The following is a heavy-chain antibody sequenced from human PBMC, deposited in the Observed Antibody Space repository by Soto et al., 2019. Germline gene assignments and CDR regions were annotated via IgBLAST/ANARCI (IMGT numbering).Heavy chain of an antibody. D-gene: IGHD2-15*01. CDR2: IYYSGST. J-gene: IGHJ5*02. CDR1: GGSISSSSYY. CDR3: ARHTSYCSGGSCYSGWFDP. V-gene: IGHV4-39*01. Sequence: PSATLSLTCTVSGGSISSSSYYWGWIRQPPGKGLEWIGCIYYSGSTYYNPSLKSRVTISVDTSKNQFSLKLSSVTAADTAVYYCARHTSYCSGGSCYSGWFDPWGQGTLVTVSS.